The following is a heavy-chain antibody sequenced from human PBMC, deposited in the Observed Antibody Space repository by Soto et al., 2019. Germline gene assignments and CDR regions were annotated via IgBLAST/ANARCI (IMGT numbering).Heavy chain of an antibody. Sequence: QVQLVQSGAEVKKPGSSVKVSCKASGVTFSRQDMRWVRQAPGQGLEWMGGIIPIFGTPQYAEKFQDRVTITADESTSTATMELSSLTPEDTAVYYCATNEGRDGYSFDYWGQRTLVTVSS. CDR2: IIPIFGTP. V-gene: IGHV1-69*01. J-gene: IGHJ4*02. D-gene: IGHD5-12*01. CDR3: ATNEGRDGYSFDY. CDR1: GVTFSRQD.